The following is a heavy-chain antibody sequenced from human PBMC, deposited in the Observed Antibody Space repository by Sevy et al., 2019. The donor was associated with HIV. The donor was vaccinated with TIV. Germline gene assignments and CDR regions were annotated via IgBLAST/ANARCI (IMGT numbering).Heavy chain of an antibody. CDR2: IYPGDSDT. V-gene: IGHV5-51*01. Sequence: GESLKISCKGSGYSFTSYWIGWVRQMPGKGLEWMGIIYPGDSDTTYSQSFQGQVTISADKSSSTAYLQWSSLKASDTAMYYCARRSTGLYFDYWGQGTLVTVSS. D-gene: IGHD7-27*01. J-gene: IGHJ4*02. CDR3: ARRSTGLYFDY. CDR1: GYSFTSYW.